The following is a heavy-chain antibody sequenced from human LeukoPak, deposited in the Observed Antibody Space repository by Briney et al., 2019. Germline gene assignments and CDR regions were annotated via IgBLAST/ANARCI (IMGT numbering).Heavy chain of an antibody. CDR2: ISYDGSNK. J-gene: IGHJ2*01. CDR1: GFTFSTYA. CDR3: ARDGGYGYDWYFDL. V-gene: IGHV3-30-3*01. Sequence: PGGPLRLSCAASGFTFSTYAMHWVRQAPGKGLEWVAVISYDGSNKYYADSVKGRFTISRDISKNTLYLQMNSLRAEDTAVYYCARDGGYGYDWYFDLWGRGTLVTVSS. D-gene: IGHD5-18*01.